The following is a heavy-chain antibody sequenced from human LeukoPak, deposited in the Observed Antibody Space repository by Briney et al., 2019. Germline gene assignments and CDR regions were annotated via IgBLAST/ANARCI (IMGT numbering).Heavy chain of an antibody. Sequence: PGGSLRLSCAASGFTFSSYAMHWVRQAPGKGLEWVAVISYDGSNKYYADSVKGRFTISRDNSKNTLYLQMNSLRAEDTAVYYCAREMGQIVLMVYAPLHYWGQGTLVTVSS. J-gene: IGHJ4*02. CDR2: ISYDGSNK. D-gene: IGHD2-8*01. CDR3: AREMGQIVLMVYAPLHY. V-gene: IGHV3-30*04. CDR1: GFTFSSYA.